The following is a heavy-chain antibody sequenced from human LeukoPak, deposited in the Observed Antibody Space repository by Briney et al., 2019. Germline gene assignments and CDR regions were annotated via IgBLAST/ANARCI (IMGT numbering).Heavy chain of an antibody. Sequence: GGSLRLSCATSGFTFSSSWMSWVRQAPGKGLECVANVKEDGREKYYVDSVKGRFTISRDNAKNSLYLQMSSLRAEDTAVYYCARGGRPDYWGQGTLVTVSS. J-gene: IGHJ4*02. CDR2: VKEDGREK. CDR1: GFTFSSSW. D-gene: IGHD3-10*01. CDR3: ARGGRPDY. V-gene: IGHV3-7*01.